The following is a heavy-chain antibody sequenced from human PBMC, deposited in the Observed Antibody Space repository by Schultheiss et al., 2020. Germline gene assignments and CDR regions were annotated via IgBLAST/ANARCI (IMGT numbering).Heavy chain of an antibody. CDR3: ARRARSGGTFYMDV. Sequence: GGSLRLSCAASGFTFSSYAMSWVRQAPGKGLEWVSAISGSGGSTYYADSVKGRFTISRDNSKDTLYLQMNSLRAEDTAVYYCARRARSGGTFYMDVWGKGTTVTVSS. V-gene: IGHV3-23*01. J-gene: IGHJ6*03. CDR1: GFTFSSYA. CDR2: ISGSGGST. D-gene: IGHD2-15*01.